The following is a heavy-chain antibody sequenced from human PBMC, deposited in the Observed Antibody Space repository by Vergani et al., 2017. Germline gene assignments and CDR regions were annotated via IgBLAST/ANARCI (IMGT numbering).Heavy chain of an antibody. Sequence: VQLLESGGGLVQPGGSLRLSCAASGFTFSSYGMHWVRQAPGKGLEWVAFIRYDGSNKYYADSVKGRFTISRDNSKNTLSLQMHSLRAEDTAVYYCAKAMGSGYYNYYFDYWGQGTLVTVSS. CDR1: GFTFSSYG. V-gene: IGHV3-30*02. D-gene: IGHD3-22*01. CDR2: IRYDGSNK. CDR3: AKAMGSGYYNYYFDY. J-gene: IGHJ4*02.